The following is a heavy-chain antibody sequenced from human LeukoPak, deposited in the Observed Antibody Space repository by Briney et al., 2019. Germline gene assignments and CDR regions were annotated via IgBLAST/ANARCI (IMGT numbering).Heavy chain of an antibody. J-gene: IGHJ4*02. CDR3: ARPGYSYGYGY. V-gene: IGHV4-39*01. CDR2: IYYSGST. CDR1: GGSISSSSYY. D-gene: IGHD5-18*01. Sequence: PETLSLTCTVSGGSISSSSYYWGWIRQPPGKGLEWIGSIYYSGSTYYNPSLKSRVTISVDTSKNQFSLKLSSVTAADTAVYYCARPGYSYGYGYWGQGTLVTVSS.